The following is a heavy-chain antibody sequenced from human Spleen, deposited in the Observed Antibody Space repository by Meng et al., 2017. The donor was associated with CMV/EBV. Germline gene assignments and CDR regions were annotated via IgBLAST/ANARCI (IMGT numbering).Heavy chain of an antibody. J-gene: IGHJ3*02. D-gene: IGHD2-8*01. CDR3: ARATKYGPDAFDI. CDR2: IIPIFGTA. Sequence: SVKVSCKASGGTFSSYAISWVRQAPGQGLEWMGGIIPIFGTANYAQKFQGRVTITADKSTSTAYMELSSLRSEDTAVYYCARATKYGPDAFDIWGLGTMVTVSS. CDR1: GGTFSSYA. V-gene: IGHV1-69*06.